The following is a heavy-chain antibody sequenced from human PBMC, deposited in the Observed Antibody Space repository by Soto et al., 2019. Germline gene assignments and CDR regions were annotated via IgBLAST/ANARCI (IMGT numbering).Heavy chain of an antibody. Sequence: PSETLSLTCTVSGGSISSGGYYWSWIRQHPGKGLEWIGYIYYSGSTYYNPSLKSRVTISVDTSKNQFSLKLSSVTAADTAVYYCARARQLYYYGSGSYYLPDYYYYGMDVWGKGTTVTVSP. D-gene: IGHD3-10*01. CDR1: GGSISSGGYY. CDR3: ARARQLYYYGSGSYYLPDYYYYGMDV. V-gene: IGHV4-31*02. CDR2: IYYSGST. J-gene: IGHJ6*04.